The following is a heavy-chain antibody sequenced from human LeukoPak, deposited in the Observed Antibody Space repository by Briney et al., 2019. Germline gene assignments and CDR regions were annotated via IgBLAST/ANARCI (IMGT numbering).Heavy chain of an antibody. V-gene: IGHV3-23*01. Sequence: HPGGSLRLSCAASGFTFSSPGMSWVRQAPGKGLEWVSAISGSGGSTYYADSVKGRFTISRDNSKNTLYLQMNSLRAEDTAVYYCAKRHGSGSYYETYYFDYWGQGTLVTVSS. CDR3: AKRHGSGSYYETYYFDY. CDR2: ISGSGGST. D-gene: IGHD3-10*01. J-gene: IGHJ4*02. CDR1: GFTFSSPG.